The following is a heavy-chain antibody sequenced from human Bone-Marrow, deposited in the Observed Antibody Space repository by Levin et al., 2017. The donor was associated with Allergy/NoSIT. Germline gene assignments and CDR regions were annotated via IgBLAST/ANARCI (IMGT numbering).Heavy chain of an antibody. V-gene: IGHV3-30-3*01. J-gene: IGHJ4*02. CDR1: GFTFSSYG. CDR2: ISYDGSNK. D-gene: IGHD4-17*01. CDR3: AESPPYPVTTGY. Sequence: AGGSLRLSCAASGFTFSSYGMLWVRQAPGKGLEWVALISYDGSNKYYADSVKGRFTISRDNSKNTLYLQMSSLRPEDTAVYYCAESPPYPVTTGYWGQGTLVTVSS.